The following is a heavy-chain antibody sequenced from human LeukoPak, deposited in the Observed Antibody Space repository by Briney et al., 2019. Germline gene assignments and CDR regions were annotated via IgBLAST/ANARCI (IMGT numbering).Heavy chain of an antibody. Sequence: GGSLRLSCAASGFTFSRYSMNWVRQAPGKGLEWVSSISSSSSYIYYANSMKGRFTISRDNANNALYLQMNSLRAEDTAVYYCARGTTLRYFDWLLSTFDAFDSWGQGTMVTVSS. CDR3: ARGTTLRYFDWLLSTFDAFDS. V-gene: IGHV3-21*01. D-gene: IGHD3-9*01. J-gene: IGHJ3*02. CDR1: GFTFSRYS. CDR2: ISSSSSYI.